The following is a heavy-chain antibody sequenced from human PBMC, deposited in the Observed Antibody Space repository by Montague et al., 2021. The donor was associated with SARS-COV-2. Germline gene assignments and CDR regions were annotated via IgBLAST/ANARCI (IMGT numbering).Heavy chain of an antibody. CDR3: ARHWWERLSRDYNYYYGMDV. V-gene: IGHV4-39*01. D-gene: IGHD2-15*01. J-gene: IGHJ6*02. CDR1: GGSISSETSY. Sequence: SETLSLTCTVSGGSISSETSYWGWIRQPPGKGLEWIGAMSYSGGAYYNPSLKSRVTISVDTSTNQFPLNLTSVTAADTSVYYCARHWWERLSRDYNYYYGMDVWGQGTMVTVSS. CDR2: MSYSGGA.